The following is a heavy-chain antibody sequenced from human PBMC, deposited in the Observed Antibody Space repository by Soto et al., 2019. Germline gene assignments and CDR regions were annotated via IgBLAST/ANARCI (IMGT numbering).Heavy chain of an antibody. CDR1: GGSMSSHY. Sequence: PSETLSLTCTVSGGSMSSHYWTWLRQPPGKGLEWIGYISYSGSSYYNPSHKSRVTISADTSRNQFSLRLTSVIAADTAVYFCARADPDASVGFWGQGTLVTVSS. D-gene: IGHD3-16*01. CDR2: ISYSGSS. V-gene: IGHV4-59*11. CDR3: ARADPDASVGF. J-gene: IGHJ4*02.